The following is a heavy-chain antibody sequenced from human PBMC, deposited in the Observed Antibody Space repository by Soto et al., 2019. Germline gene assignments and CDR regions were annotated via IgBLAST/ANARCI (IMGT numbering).Heavy chain of an antibody. CDR2: INHSGST. J-gene: IGHJ6*02. V-gene: IGHV4-34*01. CDR3: ARGQPVMWYYYYGMDV. CDR1: GGSFSGYY. Sequence: QVQLQQWGAGLLKPSETLSLTCAVYGGSFSGYYWSWIRQPPGKGLEWIGEINHSGSTNYNPSLKSRVTISVDTSKNQFSLNLSSVTAADTAVYYCARGQPVMWYYYYGMDVWGQGTTVTVSS. D-gene: IGHD6-6*01.